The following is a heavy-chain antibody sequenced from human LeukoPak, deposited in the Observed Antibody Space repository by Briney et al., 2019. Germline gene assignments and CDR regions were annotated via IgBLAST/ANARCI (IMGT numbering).Heavy chain of an antibody. J-gene: IGHJ4*02. D-gene: IGHD6-6*01. CDR2: IKGDGTEK. CDR1: GFSFYTYW. CDR3: ARLGIVGSSHYFDY. V-gene: IGHV3-7*01. Sequence: GGSLRLSCAASGFSFYTYWMSWVRQAPGKGLEWVANIKGDGTEKDYVDSVKGRFTISRDNAKNSLFLQMNSLRAEDTAVYYCARLGIVGSSHYFDYWGQGTLVTVSS.